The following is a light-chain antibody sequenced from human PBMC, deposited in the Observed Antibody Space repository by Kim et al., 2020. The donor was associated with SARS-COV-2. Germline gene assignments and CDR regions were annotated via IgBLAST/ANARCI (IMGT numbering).Light chain of an antibody. CDR2: GAS. V-gene: IGKV3-20*01. J-gene: IGKJ5*01. CDR3: QQYGSSPPVT. Sequence: PGERATPPCRASQSVNSSYVAWYRHKTGQAPRRLIYGASCRATGIPDRFSSSGSGTDFSLTISRLEPEDFVVYYYQQYGSSPPVTFGQGTRLEIK. CDR1: QSVNSSY.